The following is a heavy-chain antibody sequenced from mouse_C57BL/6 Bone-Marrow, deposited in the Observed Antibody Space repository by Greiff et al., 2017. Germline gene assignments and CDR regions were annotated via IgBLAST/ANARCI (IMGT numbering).Heavy chain of an antibody. CDR1: GYTFTSYW. J-gene: IGHJ4*01. Sequence: QVQLQQPGAELVMPGASVKLSCKASGYTFTSYWMHWVKQRPGQGLEWIGEIDPSDSYTNYNQKFKGKSTLTVDKSSSTAYMQLSSLTSEDSAVYYCARESGSLSYAMDYWGQGTSVTVSS. CDR3: ARESGSLSYAMDY. D-gene: IGHD6-2*01. V-gene: IGHV1-69*01. CDR2: IDPSDSYT.